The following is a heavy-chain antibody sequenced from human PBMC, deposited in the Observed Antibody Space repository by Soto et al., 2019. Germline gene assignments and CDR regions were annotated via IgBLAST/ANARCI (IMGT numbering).Heavy chain of an antibody. CDR3: ARSQGSSTSLEIYYYYYYGMDV. Sequence: PGQGLEWMGGIIPISETTNYAQKFQGRVTITADESKSTAYMELSSLRSEDTAVYYCARSQGSSTSLEIYYYYYYGMDVWGQGTTVTVSS. V-gene: IGHV1-69*01. CDR2: IIPISETT. J-gene: IGHJ6*02. D-gene: IGHD2-2*01.